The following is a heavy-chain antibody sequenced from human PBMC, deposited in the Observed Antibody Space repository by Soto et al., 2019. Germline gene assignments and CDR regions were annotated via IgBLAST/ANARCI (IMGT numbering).Heavy chain of an antibody. CDR1: GFTFSSYA. CDR2: ISGSGGST. Sequence: EVQLLESGGGLVQPGGSLRLSCAASGFTFSSYAMSWVRQAPGKGLEWVSAISGSGGSTYYADSVKGRFTISRDNAKNTLYLRMNSVRAEDTAVYYCAKIPHSSSWYLDAFNIWGQGTMVTVSS. CDR3: AKIPHSSSWYLDAFNI. V-gene: IGHV3-23*01. D-gene: IGHD6-13*01. J-gene: IGHJ3*02.